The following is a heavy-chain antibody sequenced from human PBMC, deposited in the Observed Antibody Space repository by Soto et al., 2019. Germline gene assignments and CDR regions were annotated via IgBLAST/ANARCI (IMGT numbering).Heavy chain of an antibody. Sequence: QITMKESGPTLVKPIQTLTLTCTFSGFSLSTSGVGVGWIRQPPGKALEWLALIYWDDDKRYSPSLKSRLTITKDTSKNQVVLTMTNMDPVDTATYYCAHRGYYGSGSWPDFDYWGQGTLVTVSS. CDR2: IYWDDDK. CDR1: GFSLSTSGVG. V-gene: IGHV2-5*02. J-gene: IGHJ4*02. D-gene: IGHD3-10*01. CDR3: AHRGYYGSGSWPDFDY.